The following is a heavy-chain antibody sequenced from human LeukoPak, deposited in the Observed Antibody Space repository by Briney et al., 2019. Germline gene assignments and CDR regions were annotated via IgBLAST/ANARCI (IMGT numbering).Heavy chain of an antibody. D-gene: IGHD2-21*02. J-gene: IGHJ4*02. V-gene: IGHV1-69*13. CDR1: GGTFSSYA. CDR2: IIPVFGTA. CDR3: ARDSYGDDLRGDY. Sequence: SVKVSCKASGGTFSSYAISWVRQAPGQGLEWMGGIIPVFGTANYAQKFQGRVTITADESTSTAYMELSSLRSEDTAVYYCARDSYGDDLRGDYWGQGTLVTVSS.